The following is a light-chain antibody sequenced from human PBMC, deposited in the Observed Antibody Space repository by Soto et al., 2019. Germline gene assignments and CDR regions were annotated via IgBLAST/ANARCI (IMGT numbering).Light chain of an antibody. CDR2: DAS. CDR1: QGISGA. J-gene: IGKJ1*01. CDR3: QQYHIWPSWT. Sequence: AIQLTQSPSSLSASVGARVPITCRASQGISGALAWYQQKPGRAPTLLIYDASSLESGVPSRFSGSESGTDFTLTISSLQSEDFAVYFCQQYHIWPSWTFGQGTKVDIK. V-gene: IGKV1-13*02.